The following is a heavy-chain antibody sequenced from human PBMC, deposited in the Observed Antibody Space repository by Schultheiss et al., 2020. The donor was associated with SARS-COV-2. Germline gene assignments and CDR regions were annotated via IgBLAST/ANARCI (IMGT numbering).Heavy chain of an antibody. V-gene: IGHV4-34*01. CDR3: AREVAAAGTRAFDY. CDR1: GGSISSYY. J-gene: IGHJ4*02. CDR2: INHSGST. Sequence: SQTLSLTCTVSGGSISSYYWSWIRQPPGKGLEWIGEINHSGSTNYNPSLKSRVTISVDTSKNQFSLKLSSVTAADTAVYYCAREVAAAGTRAFDYWGQGTLVTVSS. D-gene: IGHD6-13*01.